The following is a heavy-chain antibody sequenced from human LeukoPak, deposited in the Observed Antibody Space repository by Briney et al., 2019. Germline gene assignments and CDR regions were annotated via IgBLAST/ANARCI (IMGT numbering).Heavy chain of an antibody. Sequence: ASVKVFCKASGYTFSGYYMHWVRQAPGQGLEWMGWINPNSGGTNYAQKFQGRVTMTRDTSISTAYMELSRLRSDDTAVYYCARGYPLSTTAAGTYFQHWGQGTLVTVSS. D-gene: IGHD6-13*01. CDR2: INPNSGGT. V-gene: IGHV1-2*02. J-gene: IGHJ1*01. CDR1: GYTFSGYY. CDR3: ARGYPLSTTAAGTYFQH.